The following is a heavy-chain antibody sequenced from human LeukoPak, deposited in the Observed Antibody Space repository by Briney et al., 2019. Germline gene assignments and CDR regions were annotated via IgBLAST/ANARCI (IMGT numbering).Heavy chain of an antibody. Sequence: SETLSLTCTVSGGSISSGGYYWSWIRQPPGKGLEWIGYIYYSGSTNYNPSLKSRVTISVDTSKNQFSLKLSSVTAADTAVYYCVSSVPRASPWAFDIWGQGTMVTVSS. V-gene: IGHV4-61*08. CDR3: VSSVPRASPWAFDI. CDR1: GGSISSGGYY. J-gene: IGHJ3*02. D-gene: IGHD3-10*01. CDR2: IYYSGST.